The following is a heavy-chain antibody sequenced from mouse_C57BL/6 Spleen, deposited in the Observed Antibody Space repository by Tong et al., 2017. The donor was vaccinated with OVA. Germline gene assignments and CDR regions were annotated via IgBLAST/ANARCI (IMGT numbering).Heavy chain of an antibody. D-gene: IGHD1-1*02. Sequence: EVQLQESGGGLVKPGGSLKLSCAASGFTFSSYAMSWVRQTPEKRLEWVATISSGGSYTYYPDSVKGRFTISRDNAKNTLYRQMSSLRSEDTAMYYCARDPIWAMDYWGQGTSVTVSS. J-gene: IGHJ4*01. CDR1: GFTFSSYA. CDR3: ARDPIWAMDY. CDR2: ISSGGSYT. V-gene: IGHV5-9-3*01.